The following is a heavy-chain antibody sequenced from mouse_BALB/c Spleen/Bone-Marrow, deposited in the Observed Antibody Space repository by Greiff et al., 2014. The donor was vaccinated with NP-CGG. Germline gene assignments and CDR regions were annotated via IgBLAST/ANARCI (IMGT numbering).Heavy chain of an antibody. D-gene: IGHD2-1*01. V-gene: IGHV7-3*02. Sequence: EVQLVESGGGLVQPGGSLRLSCATSGFTFTDYYMSWVRQPPGKALEWLVFIRNKANGYTTEYSASVKGRFTISRDNSQSILYLQMNTLRAEDSATYYCARDYGNYVRFAYWGQETLVTVSA. CDR2: IRNKANGYTT. J-gene: IGHJ3*01. CDR1: GFTFTDYY. CDR3: ARDYGNYVRFAY.